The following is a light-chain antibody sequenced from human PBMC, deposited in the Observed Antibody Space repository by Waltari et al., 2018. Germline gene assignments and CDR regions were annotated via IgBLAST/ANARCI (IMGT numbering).Light chain of an antibody. J-gene: IGKJ4*01. CDR1: QRFSSE. V-gene: IGKV3-15*01. CDR2: DAA. Sequence: ETVMTQSPGTLSVSPGARVTLPCRASQRFSSELAWYQQKPGQTPRLLIYDAATGGNAMLARCSGSGCWTAFTLTISSLQPEDDVGFYCQKYSNWPLTFGGGTKVEVK. CDR3: QKYSNWPLT.